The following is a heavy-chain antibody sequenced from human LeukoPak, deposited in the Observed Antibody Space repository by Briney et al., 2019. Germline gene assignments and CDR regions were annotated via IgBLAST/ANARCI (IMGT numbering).Heavy chain of an antibody. CDR3: ARAGYYYGSGSYYIFDY. CDR2: INPNSGGT. CDR1: GYTFTCYY. V-gene: IGHV1-2*02. J-gene: IGHJ4*02. D-gene: IGHD3-10*01. Sequence: ASVKVSCKASGYTFTCYYMHWVRQAPGQGLEWMGWINPNSGGTNYAQKFQGRVTMTRDTSISTAYMELSRLRSDNTPVYYCARAGYYYGSGSYYIFDYWGQGTLVTVSS.